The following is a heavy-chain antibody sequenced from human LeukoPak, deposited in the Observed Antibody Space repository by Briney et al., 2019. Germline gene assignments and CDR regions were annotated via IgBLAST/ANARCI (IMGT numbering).Heavy chain of an antibody. CDR2: ISYDGSNK. CDR1: GFTFSSYG. CDR3: AKVAGSYFAFDI. V-gene: IGHV3-30*18. Sequence: GGSLRLSCAASGFTFSSYGMHWVRQAPGKGLEWVAVISYDGSNKYYADSVKGRFTISRDNSKNTLYLQMNSLRAEDTVVYYCAKVAGSYFAFDIWGQGTMVTVSS. J-gene: IGHJ3*02. D-gene: IGHD1-26*01.